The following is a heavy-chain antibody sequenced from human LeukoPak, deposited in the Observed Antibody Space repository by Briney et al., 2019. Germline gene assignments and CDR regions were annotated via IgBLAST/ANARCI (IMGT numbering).Heavy chain of an antibody. D-gene: IGHD1-26*01. CDR3: ARHGGSYHSDFQH. CDR2: IYPGDSDT. CDR1: GYSFSSYW. Sequence: GESLKISFKGSGYSFSSYWVGWVRPVPGKGLEWVGIIYPGDSDTRYSPSFQGQVTISADKSISTAYLQWSSLKASDTAMYYCARHGGSYHSDFQHWGQGTLVTVSS. J-gene: IGHJ1*01. V-gene: IGHV5-51*01.